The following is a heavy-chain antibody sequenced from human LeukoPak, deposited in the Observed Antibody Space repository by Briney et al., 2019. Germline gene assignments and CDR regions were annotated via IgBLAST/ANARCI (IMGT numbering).Heavy chain of an antibody. CDR3: ASYCGGDCQSPYHYYYYMDV. Sequence: GASVKVSCKASGYTFTGYYMHWVRQAPGQGLEWMGWINPNSGGTNYAQKFQGRVTMTRDTSISTAYMELSRLRSDDTAVYYCASYCGGDCQSPYHYYYYMDVWGKGTTVTVSS. CDR1: GYTFTGYY. D-gene: IGHD2-21*02. J-gene: IGHJ6*03. V-gene: IGHV1-2*02. CDR2: INPNSGGT.